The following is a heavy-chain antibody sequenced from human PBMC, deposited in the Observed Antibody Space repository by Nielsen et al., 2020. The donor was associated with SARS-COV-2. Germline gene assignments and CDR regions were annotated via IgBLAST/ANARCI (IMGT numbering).Heavy chain of an antibody. CDR1: GDSFNNGSLY. CDR2: ISQSGNS. Sequence: SETLSLTCTVSGDSFNNGSLYWGWIRQSRGKGLEWIGEISQSGNSIYNPSLKSRVSISVDRFTNQFSLRLSSVTAADTAVYFCARRIRTTYFFDYWGQGALVTVSS. D-gene: IGHD1-7*01. J-gene: IGHJ4*02. V-gene: IGHV4-39*07. CDR3: ARRIRTTYFFDY.